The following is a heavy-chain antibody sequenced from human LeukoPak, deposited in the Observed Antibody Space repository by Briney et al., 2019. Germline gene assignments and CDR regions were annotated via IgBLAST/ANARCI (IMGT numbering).Heavy chain of an antibody. CDR2: IIPIFGTA. J-gene: IGHJ6*03. D-gene: IGHD3-3*01. Sequence: ASVKVSCKASGGTFSSYAISWVRQAPGRGLEWMGGIIPIFGTANYAQKFQGRVTITTDESTSTAYMELSSLRSEDTAVYYCASGTIFGVVKDYYYYYYMDVWGKGTTVTVSS. CDR1: GGTFSSYA. V-gene: IGHV1-69*05. CDR3: ASGTIFGVVKDYYYYYYMDV.